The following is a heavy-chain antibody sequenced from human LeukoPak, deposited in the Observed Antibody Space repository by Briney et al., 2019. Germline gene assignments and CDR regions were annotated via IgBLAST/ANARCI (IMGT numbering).Heavy chain of an antibody. Sequence: SETLSLTCTVSGASISHYYWSWIRQTPAKGLEWMGHIHTSGGSTYYPSLKSRLTMSVDTSRNQLSLKLTSVTAADTAVYFCARLGSYHDFWGQGALVTVSS. CDR3: ARLGSYHDF. D-gene: IGHD1-26*01. V-gene: IGHV4-4*09. J-gene: IGHJ4*02. CDR1: GASISHYY. CDR2: IHTSGGS.